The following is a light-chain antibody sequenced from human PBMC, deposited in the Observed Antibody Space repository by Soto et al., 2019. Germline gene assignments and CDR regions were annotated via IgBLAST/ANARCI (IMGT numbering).Light chain of an antibody. J-gene: IGLJ2*01. Sequence: QSALTQPASVSGSPGQSITISCTGTSSDVGGYNFVSWYQQHPDKAPKLMIYDVTNRPSGVSNRFSGSKSGNTASLTISGLQAEDEADYYCSSYTSNTTPVFGGGTKLTVL. V-gene: IGLV2-14*01. CDR3: SSYTSNTTPV. CDR1: SSDVGGYNF. CDR2: DVT.